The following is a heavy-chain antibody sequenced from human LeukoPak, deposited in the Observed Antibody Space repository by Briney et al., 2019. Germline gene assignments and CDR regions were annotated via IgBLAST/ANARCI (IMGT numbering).Heavy chain of an antibody. J-gene: IGHJ4*02. Sequence: GGSLRLSCAASGVTFSDYWMSWLRPAPGKGLEWVGNIKQDGSEKYYVDSVNARFTMSRDNAKNSLYLQMNSLRAEDTAVYYCARERASGNYIKAPPLDSWGQGTLVTVSS. V-gene: IGHV3-7*01. CDR3: ARERASGNYIKAPPLDS. D-gene: IGHD3-10*01. CDR2: IKQDGSEK. CDR1: GVTFSDYW.